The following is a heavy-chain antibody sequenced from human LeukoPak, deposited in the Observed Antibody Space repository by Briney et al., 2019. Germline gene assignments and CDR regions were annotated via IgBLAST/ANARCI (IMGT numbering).Heavy chain of an antibody. CDR2: IIPIFGTA. D-gene: IGHD2-2*02. CDR3: AREPLPAAIRGVHGWFDP. CDR1: GGTFSSYA. J-gene: IGHJ5*02. V-gene: IGHV1-69*13. Sequence: ASVKVSCKASGGTFSSYAISWWRQAPGQGLEWMGGIIPIFGTANYAQKFQGRVTITADESTSTAYMELSSLRSEDTAVYYCAREPLPAAIRGVHGWFDPWGQGTLVTVSS.